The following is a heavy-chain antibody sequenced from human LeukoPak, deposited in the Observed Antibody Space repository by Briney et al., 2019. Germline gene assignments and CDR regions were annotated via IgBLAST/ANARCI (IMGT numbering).Heavy chain of an antibody. Sequence: GGSLRLSCAASGFTFSSYEMNWVRQAPGKGLEWVSYISSSGSTIYYADSVKGRFTISRDNAKNSLYLQMNSLRAEDTAVYYCARLNWGPTFYYYYMDVWGKGTTVTVSS. V-gene: IGHV3-48*03. CDR3: ARLNWGPTFYYYYMDV. D-gene: IGHD7-27*01. CDR1: GFTFSSYE. J-gene: IGHJ6*03. CDR2: ISSSGSTI.